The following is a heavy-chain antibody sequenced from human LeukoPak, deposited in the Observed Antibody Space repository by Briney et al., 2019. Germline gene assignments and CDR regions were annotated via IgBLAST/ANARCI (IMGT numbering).Heavy chain of an antibody. CDR1: GFAFSRYW. CDR3: AHYDFWSGYSLDD. V-gene: IGHV3-7*03. Sequence: GGSLRLSCAASGFAFSRYWMSWVRQAPGKGPEWVANIKQDGSENHYLDSVRGRFTISRDNAKNSLYLQMNSLRAEDTAVYYCAHYDFWSGYSLDDWGQGTLVTVSS. D-gene: IGHD3-3*01. J-gene: IGHJ4*02. CDR2: IKQDGSEN.